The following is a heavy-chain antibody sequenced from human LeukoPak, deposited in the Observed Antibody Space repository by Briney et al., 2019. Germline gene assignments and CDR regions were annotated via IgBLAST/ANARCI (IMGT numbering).Heavy chain of an antibody. D-gene: IGHD1-26*01. J-gene: IGHJ6*03. Sequence: GGSLRLSCAASGFVFSTYDMHWDRQAPGKGLEWVSFIGSAGDTYSPGSVKGRLTISRENAKNSLFPQMNNLRAGDTAVYYCARGGRKWDDYYYYYMDVWGEGTTVTVSS. CDR1: GFVFSTYD. V-gene: IGHV3-13*01. CDR2: IGSAGDT. CDR3: ARGGRKWDDYYYYYMDV.